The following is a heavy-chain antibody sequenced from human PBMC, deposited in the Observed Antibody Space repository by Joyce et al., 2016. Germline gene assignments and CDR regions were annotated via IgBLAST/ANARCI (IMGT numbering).Heavy chain of an antibody. CDR1: GFTFSNYA. Sequence: EVQLLESGGGLVQPGGSLRLSCAASGFTFSNYAMNWVRQAPGKGLEWGSGISVSGGHRYFADSVKGRFTISWDNLQNTVFLQMKSLTAEDTAVYYCARSRLRAAPYLTYSYYFGMDVWGQGMTVTVSS. CDR3: ARSRLRAAPYLTYSYYFGMDV. CDR2: ISVSGGHR. D-gene: IGHD6-6*01. J-gene: IGHJ6*02. V-gene: IGHV3-23*01.